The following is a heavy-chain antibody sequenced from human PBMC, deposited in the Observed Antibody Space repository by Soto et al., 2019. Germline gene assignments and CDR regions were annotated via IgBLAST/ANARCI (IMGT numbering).Heavy chain of an antibody. J-gene: IGHJ4*02. CDR1: GFTFSDHY. CDR3: TRPPRQAAPGDDY. V-gene: IGHV3-72*01. CDR2: SRSKAQGYSI. Sequence: EVQLVESGGDLVQPGGSLRLSCAASGFTFSDHYIDWVRQAPVKGLEWVGRSRSKAQGYSISYAASVKGRFTISRDDSKKSLYLQMNSLIGEDTAVYYCTRPPRQAAPGDDYLGQGTLVTVSS. D-gene: IGHD6-13*01.